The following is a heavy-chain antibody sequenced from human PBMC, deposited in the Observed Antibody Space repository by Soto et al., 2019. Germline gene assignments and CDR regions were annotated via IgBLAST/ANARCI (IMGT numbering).Heavy chain of an antibody. CDR2: INIVGGAT. CDR3: TKNYYFDS. Sequence: EVQLLESGGGLVQPGGSLRLSCAASGFTFSNYAMSWVRQAPGKALEWVSSINIVGGATNYADSVRGRFTMSRDDSRNTVFLQTNSLRAEDTAVYYYTKNYYFDSWGQGTLVTVSS. V-gene: IGHV3-23*01. J-gene: IGHJ4*02. CDR1: GFTFSNYA.